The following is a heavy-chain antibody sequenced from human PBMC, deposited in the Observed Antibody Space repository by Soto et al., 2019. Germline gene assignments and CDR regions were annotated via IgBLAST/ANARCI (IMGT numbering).Heavy chain of an antibody. Sequence: ASVKVSCQAFGYTFTSYFMHWVRHAPGQGLEWMGIINPSGGSTSYAQKFQGRVTMTRDNARNSVYLQLSSLRDDDTAVYYCARHGPHGRIQVGYYYGMDVWGQGTTVTVSS. CDR1: GYTFTSYF. V-gene: IGHV1-46*01. CDR2: INPSGGST. D-gene: IGHD5-18*01. CDR3: ARHGPHGRIQVGYYYGMDV. J-gene: IGHJ6*02.